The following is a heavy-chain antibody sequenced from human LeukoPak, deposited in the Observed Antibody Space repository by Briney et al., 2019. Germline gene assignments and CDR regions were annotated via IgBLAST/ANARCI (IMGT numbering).Heavy chain of an antibody. Sequence: GGSLRLSCAASGFTFSSYAMSWVRQAPGKGLEWVSAISGSGGSTYYADSVKGRFTISRDNSKNTLYLQMNSLRAEDTAVYYCAKPFNPQVWRPNAFDIWGQGTMVTVSS. CDR1: GFTFSSYA. D-gene: IGHD3-16*01. V-gene: IGHV3-23*01. J-gene: IGHJ3*02. CDR3: AKPFNPQVWRPNAFDI. CDR2: ISGSGGST.